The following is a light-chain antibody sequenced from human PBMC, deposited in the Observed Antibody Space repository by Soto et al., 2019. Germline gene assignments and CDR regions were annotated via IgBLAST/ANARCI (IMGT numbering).Light chain of an antibody. V-gene: IGKV3-15*01. CDR3: QQYNNWPPVT. J-gene: IGKJ2*01. CDR2: GAS. Sequence: EIVMTQSPATLSVPPGERATLSCRASQSVSSNLAWYQQKPGQTPRLLIYGASTRATGIPVRFSGSGSGTEFTLTISSLQSEDFAVYYCQQYNNWPPVTFGQGTKLEIK. CDR1: QSVSSN.